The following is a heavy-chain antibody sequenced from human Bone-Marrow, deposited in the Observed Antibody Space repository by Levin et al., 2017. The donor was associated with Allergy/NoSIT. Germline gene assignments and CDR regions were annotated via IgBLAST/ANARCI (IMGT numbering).Heavy chain of an antibody. Sequence: SGPTLVKPTQTLTLTCSFSGFSHSTSGVGVGWIRQPPGKALEWLALIYWDDDKRYSPSLKSRLTITKDTSKNQVVLTMTNMDPVDTATYYCAHSLTCRYDFWPRDFDYWGQGTLVTVSS. D-gene: IGHD3-3*01. CDR3: AHSLTCRYDFWPRDFDY. CDR2: IYWDDDK. V-gene: IGHV2-5*02. CDR1: GFSHSTSGVG. J-gene: IGHJ4*02.